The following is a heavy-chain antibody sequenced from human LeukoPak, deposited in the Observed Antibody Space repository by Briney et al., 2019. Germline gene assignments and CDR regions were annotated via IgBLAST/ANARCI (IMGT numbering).Heavy chain of an antibody. J-gene: IGHJ4*02. V-gene: IGHV4-59*01. CDR3: ARDPSYGGNSYYFDY. D-gene: IGHD4-23*01. Sequence: SETLSLTCTVFGXSISSYYWSWIRQPPGKGLEWIGYIYYSGSTNYNPSLKSRVTISVDTSKNQFSLKLSSVTAADTAVYYCARDPSYGGNSYYFDYWGQGTLVTVSS. CDR2: IYYSGST. CDR1: GXSISSYY.